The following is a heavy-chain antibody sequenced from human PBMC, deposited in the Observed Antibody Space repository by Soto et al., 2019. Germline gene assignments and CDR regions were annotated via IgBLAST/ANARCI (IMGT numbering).Heavy chain of an antibody. CDR3: ARDPNYDFCSGYPNSENYNWFDP. J-gene: IGHJ5*02. D-gene: IGHD3-3*01. CDR2: IIPIFGTA. CDR1: GYTFTSYG. V-gene: IGHV1-69*13. Sequence: GASVKVSCKTSGYTFTSYGITWVRQAPGQGLEWMGGIIPIFGTANYAQKFQGRVTITADESTSTAYMELSSLRSEDTAVYYCARDPNYDFCSGYPNSENYNWFDPWG.